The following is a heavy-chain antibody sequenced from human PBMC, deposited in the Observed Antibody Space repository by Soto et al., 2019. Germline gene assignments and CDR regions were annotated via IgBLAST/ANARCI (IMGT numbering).Heavy chain of an antibody. CDR2: IYYSGST. D-gene: IGHD3-10*01. J-gene: IGHJ5*02. V-gene: IGHV4-59*01. CDR1: GGSISRYY. Sequence: QVQLQESGPGLVKPSETLSLTCTVSGGSISRYYWNWIRQPPGKGLEWIGYIYYSGSTNYNPSLKSRVTISVDTSKNQFSLKLSSVTDADTAVYYCARDPGSGSYYGWFDPWGQGTLVTVSS. CDR3: ARDPGSGSYYGWFDP.